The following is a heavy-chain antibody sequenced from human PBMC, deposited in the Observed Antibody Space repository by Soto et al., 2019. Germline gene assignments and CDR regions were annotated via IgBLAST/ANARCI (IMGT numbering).Heavy chain of an antibody. V-gene: IGHV3-23*01. J-gene: IGHJ4*02. Sequence: GGSLRLSCAASGFTFSSYAMSWVSQAPGKGLEWVSAISGSGGSTYYADSVKGRFTISRDNSKSTLYLQMNSLRAEDTAVYYCAKAPSLSAGTLDHWGQGTLVTVSS. CDR2: ISGSGGST. D-gene: IGHD6-13*01. CDR3: AKAPSLSAGTLDH. CDR1: GFTFSSYA.